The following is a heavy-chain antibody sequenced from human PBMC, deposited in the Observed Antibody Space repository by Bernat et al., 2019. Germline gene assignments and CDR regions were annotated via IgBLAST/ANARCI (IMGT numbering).Heavy chain of an antibody. CDR2: TGTKAYGGTT. V-gene: IGHV3-49*05. D-gene: IGHD3-16*01. Sequence: EVQLVESGGGLVKPGRSLTLSCTTSGFTFGDYAMSWFRQAPGKGLEWVGFTGTKAYGGTTEYAASVKGRFTISRDDSKSIDYLQMNSLETEDTAVYYCTRDGGGGAFDIWGQGTLVTVSS. CDR3: TRDGGGGAFDI. CDR1: GFTFGDYA. J-gene: IGHJ3*02.